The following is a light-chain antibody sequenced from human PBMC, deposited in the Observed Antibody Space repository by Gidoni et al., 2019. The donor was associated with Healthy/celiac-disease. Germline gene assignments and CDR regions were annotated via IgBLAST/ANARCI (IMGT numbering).Light chain of an antibody. V-gene: IGKV1-5*03. CDR1: QSISSW. Sequence: DVQMTQSPSTLSASVGDRVTITCRASQSISSWLAWYQQKPGKAPKLLIYEASSLESGVPSRFSGSGSGTEFTLTIRSLQPDDFATYYCQQYSSYWRFTFGPGTKVDIK. J-gene: IGKJ3*01. CDR3: QQYSSYWRFT. CDR2: EAS.